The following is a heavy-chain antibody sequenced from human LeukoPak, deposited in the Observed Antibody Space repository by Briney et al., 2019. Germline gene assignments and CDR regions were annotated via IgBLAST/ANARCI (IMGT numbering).Heavy chain of an antibody. CDR2: LSGSGSST. D-gene: IGHD5-24*01. V-gene: IGHV3-23*01. J-gene: IGHJ4*02. CDR1: GFTFSSYA. CDR3: VRDGDDFNFDY. Sequence: GGSLRLSCAASGFTFSSYAMNWVRQAPGEGLEWVSSLSGSGSSTYYADSVKGRFTISRDNAKNTLYLQMSSLRAEDTAVYFCVRDGDDFNFDYWGQGSLVTVSS.